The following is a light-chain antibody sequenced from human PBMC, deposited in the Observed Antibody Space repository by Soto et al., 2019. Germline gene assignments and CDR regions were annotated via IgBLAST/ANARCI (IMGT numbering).Light chain of an antibody. CDR1: QSVSSN. V-gene: IGKV3-20*01. CDR2: GAS. Sequence: EIVLTQSPATLSLSPGEGATLSCRASQSVSSNLAWYQQKPGQAPRLLIYGASSRATGIPDRFSGSGSGTDFTLTISRLEPEDFAVYYCQQYGSSPPLTFGGGTKVDIK. J-gene: IGKJ4*01. CDR3: QQYGSSPPLT.